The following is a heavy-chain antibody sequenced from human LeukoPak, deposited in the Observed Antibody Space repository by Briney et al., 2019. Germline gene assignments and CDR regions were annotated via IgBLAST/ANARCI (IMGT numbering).Heavy chain of an antibody. D-gene: IGHD6-19*01. CDR3: ARGAPIRVAVAATFDP. V-gene: IGHV1-3*01. CDR1: GFTFTTYT. Sequence: ASVKVSCKTSGFTFTTYTTHWVRQAPGQRLEWMGWINAANGNTQNSQKFQGRVTITRDTSASTAYMELSSLRSEDTAVYYCARGAPIRVAVAATFDPWGQGTLVTVPS. J-gene: IGHJ5*02. CDR2: INAANGNT.